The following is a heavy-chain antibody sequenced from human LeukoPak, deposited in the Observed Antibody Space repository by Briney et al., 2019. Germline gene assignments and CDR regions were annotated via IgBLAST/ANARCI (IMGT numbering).Heavy chain of an antibody. Sequence: GRSLRLSCAASGFTFSSYGMHWVRQAPGKGLEWVAVISYDGSNKYYADSVKGRFTISRDNSKNTLYLQMNSLRAEDTAVYYCARGSPHVDTAMAPDYWGQGALVTVSS. J-gene: IGHJ4*02. V-gene: IGHV3-30*03. CDR2: ISYDGSNK. D-gene: IGHD5-18*01. CDR1: GFTFSSYG. CDR3: ARGSPHVDTAMAPDY.